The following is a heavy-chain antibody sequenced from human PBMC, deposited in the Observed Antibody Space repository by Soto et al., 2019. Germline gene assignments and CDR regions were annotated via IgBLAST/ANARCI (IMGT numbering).Heavy chain of an antibody. Sequence: QVQLQESGPGLVKPSQTLSLTCSVSGGSISTGVWYWSWVREHPGKGLEWIGDIYYRGTTSYNPSLGSRVTISRNTSKNQVSLKVNFVTAADTAVYYCARVSAGGTRWFDSWGQGIRVTVSS. V-gene: IGHV4-31*03. CDR1: GGSISTGVWY. D-gene: IGHD6-13*01. J-gene: IGHJ5*01. CDR2: IYYRGTT. CDR3: ARVSAGGTRWFDS.